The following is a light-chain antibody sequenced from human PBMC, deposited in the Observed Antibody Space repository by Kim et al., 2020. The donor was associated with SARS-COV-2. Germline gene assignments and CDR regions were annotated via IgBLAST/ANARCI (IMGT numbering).Light chain of an antibody. CDR1: KLGDKY. J-gene: IGLJ2*01. Sequence: SYELTQPPSVSVSPGQTASITCSGDKLGDKYACWYQQKPGQSPVLVIYQDRKRPSGIPERFSGSNSGNTATLTISGTQAMDEADYYCQAWDSSTEDVVFG. CDR2: QDR. CDR3: QAWDSSTEDVV. V-gene: IGLV3-1*01.